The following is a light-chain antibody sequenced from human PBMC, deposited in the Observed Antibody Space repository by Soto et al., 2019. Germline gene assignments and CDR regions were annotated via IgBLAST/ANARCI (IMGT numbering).Light chain of an antibody. J-gene: IGLJ2*01. CDR2: EVS. CDR1: SSDVGAYNY. Sequence: QSALTQPASVSGSPGQSITISCTGTSSDVGAYNYVSWYQQHQVKAPKLMIFEVSDRPSGVSNRFSASKSGNTASLTISGLQAEDEADYYCSSYTSSNTLVFGGGTKLTVL. V-gene: IGLV2-14*01. CDR3: SSYTSSNTLV.